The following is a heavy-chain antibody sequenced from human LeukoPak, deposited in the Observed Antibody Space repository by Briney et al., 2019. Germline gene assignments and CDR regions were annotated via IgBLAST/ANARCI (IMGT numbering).Heavy chain of an antibody. CDR2: IKQDGSEK. CDR1: GFTFSSYW. CDR3: ARDLYSSSWYYFDY. J-gene: IGHJ4*02. V-gene: IGHV3-7*01. Sequence: PGGSLRLSCAASGFTFSSYWMSWVRQAPGKGLEWVANIKQDGSEKDYVDSVKGRFTISRDNAKNSLYLQMNSLRAEDTAVYYCARDLYSSSWYYFDYWGQGTLVTVSS. D-gene: IGHD6-13*01.